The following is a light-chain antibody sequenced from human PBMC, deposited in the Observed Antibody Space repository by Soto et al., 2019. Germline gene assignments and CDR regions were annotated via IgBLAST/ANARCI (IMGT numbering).Light chain of an antibody. CDR3: TSYNYTSVI. V-gene: IGLV2-14*01. CDR1: SSDLGSHNF. CDR2: DVS. Sequence: QSALTQPASVSGSPGQSITISCTGTSSDLGSHNFVSWYQQHPGKAPKLLIYDVSHRPSGTSNRFSGSKSGNAASLTISGLQAEDEAEYYCTSYNYTSVIFGGGTKLTVL. J-gene: IGLJ2*01.